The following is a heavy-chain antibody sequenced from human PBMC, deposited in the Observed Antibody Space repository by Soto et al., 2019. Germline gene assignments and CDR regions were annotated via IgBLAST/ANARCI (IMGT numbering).Heavy chain of an antibody. D-gene: IGHD2-8*01. V-gene: IGHV3-30-3*01. CDR3: ASRLGYCTNGVCDWYFDL. CDR1: GFTFSSYA. CDR2: ISYDGSNK. J-gene: IGHJ2*01. Sequence: QVQLVESGGGVVQPGRSLRLSCAASGFTFSSYAMHWVRQAPGKGLEWVAVISYDGSNKYYADSVKGRFTISRDNSKNTLYQQMSSRRAEDTAVYYCASRLGYCTNGVCDWYFDLWGRGTLVTVSS.